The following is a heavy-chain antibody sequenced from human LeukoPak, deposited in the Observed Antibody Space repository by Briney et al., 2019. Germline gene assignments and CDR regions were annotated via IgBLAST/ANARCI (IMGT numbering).Heavy chain of an antibody. V-gene: IGHV4-59*02. J-gene: IGHJ5*02. Sequence: SETLSLTCTVSGGSVSSYYWNWIRQPPGRGLEWIGYIYYSGSTNYNPSLKSRVTISVDTSKNQFSLKLSSVTAADTAVYYCARGESSASNWFDPWGQGTLVTVSS. D-gene: IGHD3-22*01. CDR3: ARGESSASNWFDP. CDR2: IYYSGST. CDR1: GGSVSSYY.